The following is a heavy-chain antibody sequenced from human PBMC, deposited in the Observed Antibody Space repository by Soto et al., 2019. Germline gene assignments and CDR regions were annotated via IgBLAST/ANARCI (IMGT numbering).Heavy chain of an antibody. CDR3: AKAREVTLIGISLAQ. J-gene: IGHJ4*02. V-gene: IGHV3-23*01. D-gene: IGHD1-20*01. Sequence: GSLRLRWAAAGFTFSTYCVAWVRQAPGKGLEWVSSVGGSGDGTYYADSVKGRFTISRDNSKNTLYLPMNILRAEDTAIYYCAKAREVTLIGISLAQWGQGTLVTVSS. CDR2: VGGSGDGT. CDR1: GFTFSTYC.